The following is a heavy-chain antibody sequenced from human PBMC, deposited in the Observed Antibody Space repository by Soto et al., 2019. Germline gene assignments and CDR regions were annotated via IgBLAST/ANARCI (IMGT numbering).Heavy chain of an antibody. CDR3: ATDTTPGIAAAATPGGGY. CDR2: ISWDGGST. CDR1: GFAFSAYA. Sequence: GGSLRLSCAASGFAFSAYAMHWVRQAPGKGLEWVSLISWDGGSTYYADSVKGRFTISRDNSKNSLYLQMNSLRTEDTALYYCATDTTPGIAAAATPGGGYWGQGTLVTVSS. J-gene: IGHJ4*02. V-gene: IGHV3-43*01. D-gene: IGHD6-13*01.